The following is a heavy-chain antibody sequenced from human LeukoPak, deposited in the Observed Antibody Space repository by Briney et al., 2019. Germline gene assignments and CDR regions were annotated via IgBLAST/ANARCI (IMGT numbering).Heavy chain of an antibody. D-gene: IGHD5-12*01. V-gene: IGHV3-23*01. CDR2: ISAGGGST. CDR1: GFTFSSFA. CDR3: AKDLMGYSAYELSDY. Sequence: GGSLRLSCAVSGFTFSSFAMSWVRQAPGKGLELVSTISAGGGSTFYADSVKGRFTISRDNSKNTLYLRMNSLRAEDTAVYYCAKDLMGYSAYELSDYWGQGTLVTVSS. J-gene: IGHJ4*02.